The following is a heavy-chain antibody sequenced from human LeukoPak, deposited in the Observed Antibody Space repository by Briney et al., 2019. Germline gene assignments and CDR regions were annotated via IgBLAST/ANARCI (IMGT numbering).Heavy chain of an antibody. CDR3: ARGSSAEVDY. V-gene: IGHV1-2*02. Sequence: ASVKVSCKASGYTFTGYNMHWVRQAPGQGLEWMGWINPNSGGTNYAQKFRGRVTMTRDTSISAAYMELSRLTSDDTAVYYCARGSSAEVDYWGQGTLVTVSS. CDR1: GYTFTGYN. J-gene: IGHJ4*02. D-gene: IGHD2-2*01. CDR2: INPNSGGT.